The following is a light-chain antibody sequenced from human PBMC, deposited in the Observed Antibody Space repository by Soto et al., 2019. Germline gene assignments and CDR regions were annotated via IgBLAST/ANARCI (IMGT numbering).Light chain of an antibody. CDR3: ASWDDRLNGVV. CDR2: KNT. CDR1: SSNIGSNY. V-gene: IGLV1-47*01. J-gene: IGLJ2*01. Sequence: QSVLTQPPSTSGTPGQRVTISCSGSSSNIGSNYVYWYQQLPGTAPKLLIYKNTQRPSGVPDRFSGSESGTSASLAISGLRSDDEADYYCASWDDRLNGVVFGGGTKLTVL.